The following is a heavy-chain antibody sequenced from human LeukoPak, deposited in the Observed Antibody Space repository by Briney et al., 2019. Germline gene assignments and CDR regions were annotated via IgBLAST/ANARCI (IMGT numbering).Heavy chain of an antibody. V-gene: IGHV6-1*01. CDR1: GGGVFSNSS. CDR3: ARGGQGDGYSADEAFDI. Sequence: SQTLSLTCAISGGGVFSNSSWNWIRQSPSRGLEWLGRTYYRSKWYNDYVVSVKSRININPDTSKNQFSLQLSSVTPEDTAVYYCARGGQGDGYSADEAFDIRGQGTMVTVS. CDR2: TYYRSKWYN. D-gene: IGHD5-18*01. J-gene: IGHJ3*02.